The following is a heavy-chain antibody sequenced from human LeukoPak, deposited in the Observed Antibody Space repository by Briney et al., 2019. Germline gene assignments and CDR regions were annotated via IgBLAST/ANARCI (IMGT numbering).Heavy chain of an antibody. CDR1: GYTFTGYY. V-gene: IGHV1-2*02. D-gene: IGHD3-16*01. Sequence: GASVKVSCKASGYTFTGYYMHWVRQAPGQGLEWMGWINPNSGGTNYAQKFQGRVTMTRDTSISTAYMELSRLRSDDTAVYYCARDGPEGEGASRPGRAVWGKGPTLT. J-gene: IGHJ6*04. CDR3: ARDGPEGEGASRPGRAV. CDR2: INPNSGGT.